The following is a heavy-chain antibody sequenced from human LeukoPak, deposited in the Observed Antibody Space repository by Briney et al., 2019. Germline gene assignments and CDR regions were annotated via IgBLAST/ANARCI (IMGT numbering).Heavy chain of an antibody. CDR3: ARGKTTATKGFGY. V-gene: IGHV4-59*01. CDR1: GGSFSGYD. D-gene: IGHD4-17*01. CDR2: MFYSGSS. J-gene: IGHJ4*02. Sequence: SETLSLTCTVSGGSFSGYDWSWVRQPPGKGLEWIGFMFYSGSSNYNPSLKSRVTISVDMSKNQFSLELSSVTAADTAVYYCARGKTTATKGFGYWGQGALVTVSS.